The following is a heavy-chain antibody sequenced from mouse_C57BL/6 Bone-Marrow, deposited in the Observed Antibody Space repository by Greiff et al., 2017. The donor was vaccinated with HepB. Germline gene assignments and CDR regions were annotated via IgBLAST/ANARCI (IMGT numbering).Heavy chain of an antibody. D-gene: IGHD4-1*01. CDR2: IDPETGGT. CDR1: GYTFTDYE. CDR3: TRGRPGGFAY. V-gene: IGHV1-15*01. Sequence: VQLVESGAELVRPGASVTLSCKASGYTFTDYEMHWVKQTPVHGLEWIGAIDPETGGTAYNQKFKGKAILTADKSSSTAYMELRSLTSEDSAVYYCTRGRPGGFAYWGQGTLVTVSA. J-gene: IGHJ3*01.